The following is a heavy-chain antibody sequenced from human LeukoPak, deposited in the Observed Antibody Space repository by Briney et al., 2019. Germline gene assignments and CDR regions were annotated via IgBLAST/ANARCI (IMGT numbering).Heavy chain of an antibody. D-gene: IGHD4-23*01. CDR3: ARLRTVVSLFDY. CDR2: IYYSGVT. CDR1: GGSISSTRYY. V-gene: IGHV4-39*07. J-gene: IGHJ4*02. Sequence: PSETLSLTCTVSGGSISSTRYYWGWIRQPPGKGLEWIGSIYYSGVTYYNPSLKSRVTISVDKSKNQFSLKLSSVTAADTAVYYCARLRTVVSLFDYWGQGTLVTVSS.